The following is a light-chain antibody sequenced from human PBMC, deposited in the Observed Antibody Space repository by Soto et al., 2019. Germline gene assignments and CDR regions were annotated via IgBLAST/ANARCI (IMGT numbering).Light chain of an antibody. CDR1: QSVSNNY. J-gene: IGKJ1*01. Sequence: EVVLTQSPFTLSLSPVERCTRSCMASQSVSNNYLAWYQQKPGQAPRLLIYGASNRATGIPDRFSGSGSGTDFTLTISRLEPEDFAVYYCQQYGSSGTFGQGTKVDIK. V-gene: IGKV3-20*01. CDR3: QQYGSSGT. CDR2: GAS.